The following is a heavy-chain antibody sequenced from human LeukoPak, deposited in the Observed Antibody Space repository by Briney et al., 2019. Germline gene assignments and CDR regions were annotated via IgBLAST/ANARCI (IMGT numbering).Heavy chain of an antibody. CDR2: INRDGSST. J-gene: IGHJ6*02. Sequence: PGGSLRLSCAASGFTFSTYWMHWVRQAPGEGLVWVSRINRDGSSTSYADSVKGRFTISRDNAKNTLYLQMNSLRVEDMAVYYCARVSVEMPAIHRFGMDVWGQGTTVTVSS. CDR1: GFTFSTYW. D-gene: IGHD5-24*01. V-gene: IGHV3-74*01. CDR3: ARVSVEMPAIHRFGMDV.